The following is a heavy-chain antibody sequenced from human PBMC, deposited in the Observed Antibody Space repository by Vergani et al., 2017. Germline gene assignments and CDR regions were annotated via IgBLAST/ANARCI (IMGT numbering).Heavy chain of an antibody. V-gene: IGHV3-74*01. J-gene: IGHJ4*02. D-gene: IGHD2-21*02. CDR1: GFTFSSYW. Sequence: EVQLVESGGGLVQPGRSLRLSCAASGFTFSSYWMHWVRQAPGKGLVWVSRINSDGSSTSYADSVKGRFTISRDNAKNTLYLQMNSLRAEDTAVYYCARDSSYCGGDCYYDYWGQGTLVTVSS. CDR3: ARDSSYCGGDCYYDY. CDR2: INSDGSST.